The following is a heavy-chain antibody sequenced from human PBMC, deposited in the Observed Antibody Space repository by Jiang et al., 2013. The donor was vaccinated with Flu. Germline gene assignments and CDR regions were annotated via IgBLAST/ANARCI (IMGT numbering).Heavy chain of an antibody. CDR3: ARDRNYGLDP. V-gene: IGHV4-31*02. D-gene: IGHD3-10*01. Sequence: GGSISSGGYYWSWIRQHPGKGLEWIGYIYYSGRHLLQPVPQEFRVTISVDTSKNQFSLKLSSVTAADTAVYYCARDRNYGLDPWGQGTLVTVSS. J-gene: IGHJ5*02. CDR2: IYYSGRH. CDR1: GGSISSGGYY.